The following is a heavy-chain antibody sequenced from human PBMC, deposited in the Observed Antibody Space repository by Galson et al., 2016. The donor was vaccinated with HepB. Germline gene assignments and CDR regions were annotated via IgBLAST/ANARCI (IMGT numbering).Heavy chain of an antibody. CDR2: ISRNGTSI. D-gene: IGHD6-19*01. Sequence: SLRLSCAASGFDFYDHYMTWIRQAPGKGLEWVAYISRNGTSIFYADSVRGRFTLSRDNAKNSLYLQMNSLRAEDTAVYYCVRGVGGPRRNWFDPWGQGTLVTVSS. J-gene: IGHJ5*02. CDR1: GFDFYDHY. V-gene: IGHV3-11*01. CDR3: VRGVGGPRRNWFDP.